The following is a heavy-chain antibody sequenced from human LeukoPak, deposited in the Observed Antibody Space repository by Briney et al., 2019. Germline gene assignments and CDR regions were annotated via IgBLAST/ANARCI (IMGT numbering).Heavy chain of an antibody. CDR1: GGSISSYY. CDR3: ATQTGYYNPFDN. D-gene: IGHD3-9*01. CDR2: INYSGST. J-gene: IGHJ4*02. V-gene: IGHV4-59*01. Sequence: SENLSLNCTVSGGSISSYYWSWIRQPPGKGLEWIGYINYSGSTNYNPSLKSRVTISVDTSKNQFSLKLSSVTAADTAVYYCATQTGYYNPFDNWGQGTLVTVSS.